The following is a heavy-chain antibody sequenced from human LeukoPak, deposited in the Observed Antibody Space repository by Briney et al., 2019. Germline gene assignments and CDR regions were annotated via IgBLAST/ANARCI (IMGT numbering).Heavy chain of an antibody. Sequence: GGSLRLSCAASGFTFSSYAMSWVRQTPGKGLEWVSAISGSGGSTYYADSVKGRFTISRDNSKNTLYLQMNSLRAEDTAVYYCAKAPYRGSYFGNWFDPWGQGTLVTVSS. J-gene: IGHJ5*02. D-gene: IGHD1-26*01. V-gene: IGHV3-23*01. CDR2: ISGSGGST. CDR1: GFTFSSYA. CDR3: AKAPYRGSYFGNWFDP.